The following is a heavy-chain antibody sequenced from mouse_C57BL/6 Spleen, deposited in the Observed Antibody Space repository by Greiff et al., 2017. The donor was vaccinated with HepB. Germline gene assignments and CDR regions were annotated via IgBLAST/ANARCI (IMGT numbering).Heavy chain of an antibody. CDR3: ARDYGSSYGYAMDY. D-gene: IGHD1-1*01. J-gene: IGHJ4*01. CDR1: GYAFSSYW. V-gene: IGHV1-80*01. CDR2: IYPGDGDT. Sequence: VKLVESGAELVKPGASVKISCKASGYAFSSYWMNWVKQRPGKGLEWIGQIYPGDGDTNYNGKFKGKATLTADKSSSTAYMQLSSLTSEDSAVYFCARDYGSSYGYAMDYWGQGTSVTVSS.